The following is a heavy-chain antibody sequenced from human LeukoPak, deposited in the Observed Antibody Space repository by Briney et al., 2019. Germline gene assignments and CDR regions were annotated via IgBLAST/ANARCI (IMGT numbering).Heavy chain of an antibody. V-gene: IGHV1-8*01. CDR2: MNPNSGNT. D-gene: IGHD5-18*01. CDR1: GYTFTSYD. CDR3: ARGPGYGGYRRRGHYDY. Sequence: ASVKVSCKASGYTFTSYDINWVRQATGQGLEWMGWMNPNSGNTGYAQKFQGRVTMTRNTSISTAYMEPSSLRSEDTAVYYCARGPGYGGYRRRGHYDYWGQGTLVTVSS. J-gene: IGHJ4*02.